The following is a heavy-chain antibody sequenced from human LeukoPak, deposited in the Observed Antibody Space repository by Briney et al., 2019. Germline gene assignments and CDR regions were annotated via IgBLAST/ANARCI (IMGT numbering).Heavy chain of an antibody. J-gene: IGHJ4*02. D-gene: IGHD6-13*01. CDR2: ISYDGSNK. V-gene: IGHV3-30-3*01. CDR1: GFTFSSYA. CDR3: ARGPLGPAAGPFDY. Sequence: GGSLRLSCAASGFTFSSYAMHWVRQAPGKGLEWVAVISYDGSNKYYADSVKGRFTISRDNSKNTLYLQMNSLRAEDTAVYYCARGPLGPAAGPFDYWGQGTLVTVSS.